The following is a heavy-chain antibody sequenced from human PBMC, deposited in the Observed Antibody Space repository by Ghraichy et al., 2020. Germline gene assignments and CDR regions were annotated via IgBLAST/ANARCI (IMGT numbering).Heavy chain of an antibody. CDR2: IDWDDNK. D-gene: IGHD4-17*01. CDR1: GFSLSTSGMC. V-gene: IGHV2-70*11. CDR3: ARTIYVTTVTTYYYYGMDV. Sequence: SGPTLVKPTQTLTLTCTFSGFSLSTSGMCVSWIRQPPGKALEWLARIDWDDNKYYSTSLKTRLTISKDTSKNQVVLTMTNMDPVDTATYYCARTIYVTTVTTYYYYGMDVWGQGTTVTVSS. J-gene: IGHJ6*02.